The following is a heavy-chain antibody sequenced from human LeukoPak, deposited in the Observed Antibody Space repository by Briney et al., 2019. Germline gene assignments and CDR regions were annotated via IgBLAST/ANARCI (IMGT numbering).Heavy chain of an antibody. D-gene: IGHD6-6*01. Sequence: SETLSLTCTVSGGSISSYYWTWIRQPPGKGLGLEWIGYIYYSGGTNYNPSLKGRVTISIDTSKNQVSLKLSSVTAADTAVYYCARLWDSSSSLDYWGQGTLVTVSS. CDR2: IYYSGGT. V-gene: IGHV4-59*08. CDR3: ARLWDSSSSLDY. J-gene: IGHJ4*02. CDR1: GGSISSYY.